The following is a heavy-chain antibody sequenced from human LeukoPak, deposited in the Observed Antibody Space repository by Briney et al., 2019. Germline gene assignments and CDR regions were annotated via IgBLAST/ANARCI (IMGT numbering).Heavy chain of an antibody. CDR2: IYTSAST. Sequence: SETLSLTCTVYGCSISSSSYYWSWIRQPPGKGLEWIGRIYTSASTNYNPSLKSRVTMSVDTSKNQFSLKLSSVTAADTAVYYCARDRYYYDSSGKFDYWGQGTLVTVSS. CDR1: GCSISSSSYY. D-gene: IGHD3-22*01. J-gene: IGHJ4*02. V-gene: IGHV4-61*02. CDR3: ARDRYYYDSSGKFDY.